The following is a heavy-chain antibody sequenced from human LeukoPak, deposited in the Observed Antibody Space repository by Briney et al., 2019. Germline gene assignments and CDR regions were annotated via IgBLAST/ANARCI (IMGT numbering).Heavy chain of an antibody. J-gene: IGHJ5*02. CDR2: INSDGSST. D-gene: IGHD3-10*01. V-gene: IGHV3-74*01. Sequence: GGSLRLSCTASGITFSSYWMHWVRQAPGKGLVWVSRINSDGSSTSYADSVKGRFTISRDNAKNTLYLQMNSLRAEDTAVYYCARLYGSGSLPWFDPWGQGTLVTVSS. CDR3: ARLYGSGSLPWFDP. CDR1: GITFSSYW.